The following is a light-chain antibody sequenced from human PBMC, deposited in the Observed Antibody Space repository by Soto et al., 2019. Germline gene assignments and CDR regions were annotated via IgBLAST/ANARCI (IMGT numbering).Light chain of an antibody. CDR3: CSYAGSSTYV. CDR2: EVT. CDR1: RSDVGSYNL. V-gene: IGLV2-23*02. J-gene: IGLJ1*01. Sequence: QSVLTQPASVSGSPGQWITISCTGTRSDVGSYNLVSWYQQHPGKAPKLMIYEVTKRPSGVSNRFSGSKSGNTASLTISGLQAEDEADYYCCSYAGSSTYVFGTGTKVTVL.